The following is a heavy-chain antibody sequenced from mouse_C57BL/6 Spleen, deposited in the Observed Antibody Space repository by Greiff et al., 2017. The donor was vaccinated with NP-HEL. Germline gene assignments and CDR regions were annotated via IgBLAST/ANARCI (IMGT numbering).Heavy chain of an antibody. CDR1: GFSFNTYA. V-gene: IGHV10-1*01. CDR2: IRSKSNNYAT. Sequence: DVKLVESGGGLVQPKGSLKLSCAASGFSFNTYAMNWVRQAPGKGLEWVARIRSKSNNYATYYADSVKDRFTISRDDSESMLYLQMNNLKTEDTAMYYCVSNWDRLAWFAYWGQGTLVTVSA. J-gene: IGHJ3*01. CDR3: VSNWDRLAWFAY. D-gene: IGHD4-1*01.